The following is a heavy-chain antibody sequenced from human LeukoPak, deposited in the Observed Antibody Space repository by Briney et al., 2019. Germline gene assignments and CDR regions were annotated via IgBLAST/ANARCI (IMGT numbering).Heavy chain of an antibody. CDR3: ARGGSSGWYDNFDY. CDR1: GGSTSSYY. CDR2: IYTSGST. V-gene: IGHV4-4*07. Sequence: PSETLSLTCTVSGGSTSSYYWSWIRQPAGKGLEWIGRIYTSGSTNYNPSLKSRVTMSVDTSKNQFSLKLSSVTAADTAVYYCARGGSSGWYDNFDYWGQGTLVTVSS. J-gene: IGHJ4*02. D-gene: IGHD6-19*01.